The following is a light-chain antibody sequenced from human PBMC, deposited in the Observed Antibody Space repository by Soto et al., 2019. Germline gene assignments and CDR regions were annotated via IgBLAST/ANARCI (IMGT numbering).Light chain of an antibody. CDR3: QQLNSYPRALT. CDR2: AAS. V-gene: IGKV1-9*01. J-gene: IGKJ4*01. CDR1: QGIGSY. Sequence: IQLTQSPSSLSASVGDRVTITCRASQGIGSYLAWYQQKPGKAPKLLIYAASTLQSGVPSRFSGSGSGTDFTLTISSLQPEDFATYYCQQLNSYPRALTFGGGTKVDIK.